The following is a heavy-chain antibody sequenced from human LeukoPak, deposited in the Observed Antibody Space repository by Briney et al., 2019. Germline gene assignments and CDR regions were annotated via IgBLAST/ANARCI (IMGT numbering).Heavy chain of an antibody. CDR3: AKDIRWELLHAFDI. D-gene: IGHD1-26*01. Sequence: GRSLRLSCAASGFTFDDYAMHWVRQAPGKGLEWVSGISWNSGSIAYADSVKGRFTISTDNAKNSLYLQMNCLRAEDMALYYCAKDIRWELLHAFDIWGQGTMVTVSS. CDR1: GFTFDDYA. V-gene: IGHV3-9*03. CDR2: ISWNSGSI. J-gene: IGHJ3*02.